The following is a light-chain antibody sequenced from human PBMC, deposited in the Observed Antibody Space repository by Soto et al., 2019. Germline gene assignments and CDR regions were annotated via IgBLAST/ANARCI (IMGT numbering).Light chain of an antibody. CDR3: QQYGSSPLT. CDR2: GAS. V-gene: IGKV3-20*01. Sequence: EMVLPQSPGTLPSSPGERATLSCRASQSVSSSYLAWYQQKPGQAPRLLICGASSRATGIPDRFSGSGSGTDFTLANSRLEPEDFAVYYGQQYGSSPLTFGGGTKVEIK. CDR1: QSVSSSY. J-gene: IGKJ4*01.